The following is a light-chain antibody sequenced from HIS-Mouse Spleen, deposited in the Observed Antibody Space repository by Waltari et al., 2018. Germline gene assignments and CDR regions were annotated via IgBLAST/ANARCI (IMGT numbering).Light chain of an antibody. CDR2: GAS. CDR1: QSVSSN. V-gene: IGKV3-15*01. Sequence: EIVMTKSPATLSVSPGERATLSCRASQSVSSNLAWYQQKPGQAPRLLIYGASTRVTGIPARFSGSGSGTEFTLTISSMQSEDFAVYYCQQYNNWPPYTFGQGTKLEIK. J-gene: IGKJ2*01. CDR3: QQYNNWPPYT.